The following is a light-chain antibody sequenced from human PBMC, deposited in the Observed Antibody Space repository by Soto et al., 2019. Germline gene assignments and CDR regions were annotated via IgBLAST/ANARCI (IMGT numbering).Light chain of an antibody. CDR3: QQYRA. Sequence: DIQMTQSPSTLSASVGDRVTITCRASQSISSWLAWYQQKPGKAPKLLIYKASSLESGVPSRFSGSGSGTEFTLTISSLQPDDFETYYCQQYRAFGGGTKVEIK. CDR2: KAS. CDR1: QSISSW. V-gene: IGKV1-5*03. J-gene: IGKJ4*01.